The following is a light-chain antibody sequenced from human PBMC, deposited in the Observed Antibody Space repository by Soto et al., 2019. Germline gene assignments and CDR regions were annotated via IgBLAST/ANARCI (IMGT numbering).Light chain of an antibody. V-gene: IGLV2-14*03. Sequence: QSVLTQPASVSGSPGQSITISCSGTSTDIGGYNYVSWYQHHPGKAPKLMIFDVTNRPSGVSNRFSGSKSGNTASLTISGLQTEDEADYYCSSYTSSTTVVFGGRTKVTVL. CDR2: DVT. CDR1: STDIGGYNY. CDR3: SSYTSSTTVV. J-gene: IGLJ2*01.